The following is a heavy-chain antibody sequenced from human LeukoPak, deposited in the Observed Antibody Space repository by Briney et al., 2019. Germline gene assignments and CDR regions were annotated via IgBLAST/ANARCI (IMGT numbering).Heavy chain of an antibody. CDR3: ARDVATISNWFDP. V-gene: IGHV3-7*01. Sequence: PGGSLRLSCAASGFTFSSYWMSWVRQAPGKGLEWVANINQDGSEKYYVDSVKGRFTISRDNAKNSLYLQMNSVRAEDTAVYYCARDVATISNWFDPWGQGTLVTVSS. CDR2: INQDGSEK. D-gene: IGHD5-24*01. J-gene: IGHJ5*02. CDR1: GFTFSSYW.